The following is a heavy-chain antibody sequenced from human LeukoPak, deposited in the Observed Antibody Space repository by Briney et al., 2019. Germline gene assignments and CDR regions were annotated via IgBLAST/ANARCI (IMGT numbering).Heavy chain of an antibody. CDR2: IQYSGST. CDR3: ARSVFTTSSHPYFCDY. D-gene: IGHD3-22*01. Sequence: SETLSLTCTVSGGSISSYYWSWIRQTLGKGLEWIGYIQYSGSTNSNPSLKSRVTISVDTSKNQFSLKLTSVTAADTAVYYCARSVFTTSSHPYFCDYWGQGTLVTVSS. CDR1: GGSISSYY. J-gene: IGHJ4*02. V-gene: IGHV4-59*01.